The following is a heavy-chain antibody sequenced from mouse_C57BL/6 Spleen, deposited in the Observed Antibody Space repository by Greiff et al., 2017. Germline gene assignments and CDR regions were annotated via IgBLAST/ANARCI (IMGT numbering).Heavy chain of an antibody. CDR1: GFNIKDYY. CDR3: TTGSLLRSPFDY. Sequence: EVQLQQSGAELVRPGASVKLSCTASGFNIKDYYMHWVKQRPEQGLEWIGRIDPEDGDTEYAPKFQGKATMTADTSSNTAYLQLSSLTSEDTAVYYCTTGSLLRSPFDYWGQGTTLTVSS. D-gene: IGHD1-2*01. J-gene: IGHJ2*01. V-gene: IGHV14-1*01. CDR2: IDPEDGDT.